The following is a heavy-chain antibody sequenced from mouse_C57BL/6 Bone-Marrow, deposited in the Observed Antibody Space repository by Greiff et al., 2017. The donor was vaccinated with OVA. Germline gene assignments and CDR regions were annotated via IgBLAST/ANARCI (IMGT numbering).Heavy chain of an antibody. D-gene: IGHD1-1*01. CDR1: GFSFNTYA. V-gene: IGHV10-1*01. CDR3: VRQGYYGSSYAMDY. CDR2: IRSKSNNYAT. J-gene: IGHJ4*01. Sequence: EVKVVESGGGLVQPKGSLKLSCAASGFSFNTYAMNWVRQAPGQGLEWVARIRSKSNNYATYYADSVKDRFTISRDDSESMLYLQMNNLKTEDTAMYYCVRQGYYGSSYAMDYWGQGTSVTVSS.